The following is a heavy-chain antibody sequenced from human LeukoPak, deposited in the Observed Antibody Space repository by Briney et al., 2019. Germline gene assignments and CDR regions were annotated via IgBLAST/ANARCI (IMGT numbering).Heavy chain of an antibody. CDR2: ISAYNGNT. Sequence: ASVKVSCKASGYTFTSYGISWVRQAPGQGLEWMGWISAYNGNTNYAQKLQGRVTMTTDTSTSTAYMELRSLRSDDTAVYYCARILKTDAYNVVDYWGQGTLVTVSS. D-gene: IGHD5-24*01. J-gene: IGHJ4*02. V-gene: IGHV1-18*01. CDR3: ARILKTDAYNVVDY. CDR1: GYTFTSYG.